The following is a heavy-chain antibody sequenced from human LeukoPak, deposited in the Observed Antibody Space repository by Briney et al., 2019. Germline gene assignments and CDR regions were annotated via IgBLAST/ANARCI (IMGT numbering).Heavy chain of an antibody. D-gene: IGHD3-10*01. V-gene: IGHV3-53*01. CDR3: ARGNLGVRGSYYMDV. CDR1: GFTVSGNY. J-gene: IGHJ6*03. CDR2: IYSGGRT. Sequence: PGGSLRLSCAASGFTVSGNYMSWVRQAPGKGLDWVSVIYSGGRTYYADSVKGRFTISRDNSKNTLYLQMNSLRAEDTAVYYCARGNLGVRGSYYMDVWGKGTTVTVSS.